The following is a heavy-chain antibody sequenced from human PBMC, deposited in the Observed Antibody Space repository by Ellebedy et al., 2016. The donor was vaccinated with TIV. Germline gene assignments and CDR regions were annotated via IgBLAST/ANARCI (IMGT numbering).Heavy chain of an antibody. J-gene: IGHJ4*02. CDR2: ISSSSSYI. CDR1: GFTFSSYS. CDR3: ARNVSSSGYRIFDY. D-gene: IGHD3-22*01. Sequence: GESLKISCAASGFTFSSYSMNWVRQAPGKGLEWVSSISSSSSYIYYADSVKGRFTISRDNAKNSLYLQMNSLRAEDTAVYYCARNVSSSGYRIFDYWGQGTLVTVSS. V-gene: IGHV3-21*01.